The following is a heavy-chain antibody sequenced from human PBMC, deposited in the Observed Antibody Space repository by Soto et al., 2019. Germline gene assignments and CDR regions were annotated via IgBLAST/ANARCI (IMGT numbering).Heavy chain of an antibody. Sequence: QVQLVESGGGVVQPGRSLRLSCAASGFTFSSYGMHWVRQAPGKGLEWVAVISYDGSNKYYADSVKGRFTISRDNSKNTLYLQMNSLRAEDTAVYYCAEDGRLRYGSGALGYWGQGTLVTVSS. V-gene: IGHV3-30*18. CDR3: AEDGRLRYGSGALGY. D-gene: IGHD3-10*01. J-gene: IGHJ4*02. CDR2: ISYDGSNK. CDR1: GFTFSSYG.